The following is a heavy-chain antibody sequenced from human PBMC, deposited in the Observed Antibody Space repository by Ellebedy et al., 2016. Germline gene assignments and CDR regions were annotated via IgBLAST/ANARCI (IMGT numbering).Heavy chain of an antibody. CDR1: GGSISRNY. V-gene: IGHV4-59*01. D-gene: IGHD2-21*01. CDR2: IYYSGST. Sequence: SETLSLXCSVSGGSISRNYWSWIRQPPGKGLEWIGNIYYSGSTNYNPSLKSRVTISEDMSKNQFSLKLTSVTAADTAVYFCARDRSYCESDTCYGASDIWGQGTMVIVSS. CDR3: ARDRSYCESDTCYGASDI. J-gene: IGHJ3*02.